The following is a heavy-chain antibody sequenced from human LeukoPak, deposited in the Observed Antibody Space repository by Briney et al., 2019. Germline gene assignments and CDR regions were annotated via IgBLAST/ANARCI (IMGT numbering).Heavy chain of an antibody. CDR2: IIPIFGTA. V-gene: IGHV1-69*05. J-gene: IGHJ3*02. CDR1: GGTFGSYA. Sequence: SVKVSCKASGGTFGSYAISWVRQAPGQGLEWMGGIIPIFGTANYAQKFQGRVTITTDESTSTAYMELSSLRSEDTAVYYCARDRASGSYFDAFDIWGQGTMVTVSS. CDR3: ARDRASGSYFDAFDI. D-gene: IGHD1-26*01.